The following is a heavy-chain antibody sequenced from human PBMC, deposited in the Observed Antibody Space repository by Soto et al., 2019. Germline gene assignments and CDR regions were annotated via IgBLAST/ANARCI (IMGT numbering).Heavy chain of an antibody. D-gene: IGHD3-10*01. J-gene: IGHJ6*02. Sequence: GGSLRLSCAASGFTFDDYAMHWVRQAPGKGLEWVSLISGDGGSTYYADAVKGRFTISRDNSKNALYLQMNSLRTEDTALYYCAKNYYYGTGSYYYYYYDGMDVWGQGTTVTVSS. CDR2: ISGDGGST. V-gene: IGHV3-43*02. CDR3: AKNYYYGTGSYYYYYYDGMDV. CDR1: GFTFDDYA.